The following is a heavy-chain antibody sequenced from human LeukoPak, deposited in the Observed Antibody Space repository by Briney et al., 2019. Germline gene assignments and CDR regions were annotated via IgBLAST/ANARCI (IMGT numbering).Heavy chain of an antibody. V-gene: IGHV4-39*01. CDR1: GGSISSSSYY. J-gene: IGHJ1*01. Sequence: SETLSLTCTVSGGSISSSSYYWGWIRQPPGKGLEWIGSIYYSGSTYYNPSLKSRVTISVDTSKNQFSLKLSSVTAADTAVYYCARPRLSSSWSEYFQHWGQGTLVTVSS. CDR2: IYYSGST. CDR3: ARPRLSSSWSEYFQH. D-gene: IGHD6-13*01.